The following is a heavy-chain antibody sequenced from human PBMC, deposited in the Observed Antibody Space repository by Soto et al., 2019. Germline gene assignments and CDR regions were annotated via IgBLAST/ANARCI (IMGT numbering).Heavy chain of an antibody. Sequence: GGSLRLSCAASGFTFSSYGMHWVRQAPGKGLEWVAVISYDGSNKYYADSVKGRFTISRDNSKNTLYLQMNSLRAEDTAVYYCAKVPGGYCSGGSCYLYGMDVWGQGTTVTVSS. CDR3: AKVPGGYCSGGSCYLYGMDV. CDR2: ISYDGSNK. V-gene: IGHV3-30*18. J-gene: IGHJ6*02. CDR1: GFTFSSYG. D-gene: IGHD2-15*01.